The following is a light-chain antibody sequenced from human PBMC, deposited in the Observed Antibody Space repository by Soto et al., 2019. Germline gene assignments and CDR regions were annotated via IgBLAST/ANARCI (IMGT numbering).Light chain of an antibody. CDR3: QQYGSSGT. CDR1: QSVSNNY. J-gene: IGKJ1*01. Sequence: IVLTQSPGTLSLSPRERAKISCRASQSVSNNYLAWYQQKPGQAPRLLIYGASNRATGIPDRFSGSGSGTDFTLTISRLEPEDFAVYYCQQYGSSGTFGQGTKVDIK. CDR2: GAS. V-gene: IGKV3-20*01.